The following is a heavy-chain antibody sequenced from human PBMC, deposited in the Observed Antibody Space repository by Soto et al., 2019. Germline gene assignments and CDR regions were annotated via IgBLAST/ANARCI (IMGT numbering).Heavy chain of an antibody. J-gene: IGHJ4*02. CDR2: IWYAGSNK. CDR3: ARGTVHFDY. Sequence: QVQLVESGGDVVQPGRSLRLSCAASGFTFSTYGMHWVRQAPGKGLEWVAVIWYAGSNKYYADSVKGRFTISRDNSKNTLYLQMNSLRAEDTAVYYCARGTVHFDYWGQGTLVTVSS. D-gene: IGHD4-17*01. CDR1: GFTFSTYG. V-gene: IGHV3-33*01.